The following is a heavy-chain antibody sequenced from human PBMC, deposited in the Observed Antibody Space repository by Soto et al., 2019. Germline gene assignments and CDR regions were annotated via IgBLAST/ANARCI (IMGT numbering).Heavy chain of an antibody. Sequence: TLSLTCTVSGASIITDNYFWVWIRQSPRRGLELIGSISYSGRTYDNPSLQSRVTISIDASKNQFSLKLTSVTTADTAVYYCAGRRASDYGGNHHPYYFDRWGQGALVTVSS. V-gene: IGHV4-39*01. D-gene: IGHD4-17*01. CDR3: AGRRASDYGGNHHPYYFDR. CDR1: GASIITDNYF. J-gene: IGHJ4*02. CDR2: ISYSGRT.